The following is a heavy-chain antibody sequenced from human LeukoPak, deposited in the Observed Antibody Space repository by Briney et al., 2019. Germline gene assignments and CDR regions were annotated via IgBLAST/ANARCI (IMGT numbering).Heavy chain of an antibody. D-gene: IGHD4-11*01. CDR1: GXTVSSYY. V-gene: IGHV3-66*01. CDR2: IYSGGST. J-gene: IGHJ6*02. Sequence: PGGSLRLSCAASGXTVSSYYMTWVRQAPGKGLEWVSVIYSGGSTYYADSVKGRVAISRDNSKNTVFLQMNSVRAEDTAVYYCARSYSNHLFGMDVWGQGTTVTVSS. CDR3: ARSYSNHLFGMDV.